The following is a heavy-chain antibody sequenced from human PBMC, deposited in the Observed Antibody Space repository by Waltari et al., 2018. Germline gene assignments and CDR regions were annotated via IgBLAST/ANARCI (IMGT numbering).Heavy chain of an antibody. CDR2: SSPSGGST. Sequence: QVQLVQSGAEVKKPGASVQVSCEASGYTFTSYYMPWVRQAPGQGLEWKGISSPSGGSTSSAQNAQDRVTRNRDTPTGTAYSELSSLRSEETAVYYCARGRGSESWFDYWGQGTLVTVSS. CDR3: ARGRGSESWFDY. CDR1: GYTFTSYY. J-gene: IGHJ4*02. D-gene: IGHD3-16*01. V-gene: IGHV1-46*01.